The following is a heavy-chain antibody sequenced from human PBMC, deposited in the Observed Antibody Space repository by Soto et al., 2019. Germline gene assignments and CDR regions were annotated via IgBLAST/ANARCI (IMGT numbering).Heavy chain of an antibody. J-gene: IGHJ4*02. CDR3: ASLITYYYDSSGSRDFDY. D-gene: IGHD3-22*01. V-gene: IGHV3-30-3*01. CDR1: GFTFSSYA. Sequence: GGSLRLSCAASGFTFSSYAMHWVRQAPGKGLEWVAVISYDGSNKYYADSVKGRFTISRDNSKNTLYLQMNSLRAEDTAVYYCASLITYYYDSSGSRDFDYWGQGTLVTVSS. CDR2: ISYDGSNK.